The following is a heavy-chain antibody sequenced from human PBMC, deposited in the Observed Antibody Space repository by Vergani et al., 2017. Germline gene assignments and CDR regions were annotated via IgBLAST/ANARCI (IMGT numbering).Heavy chain of an antibody. D-gene: IGHD2-2*01. V-gene: IGHV4-30-2*01. CDR2: IYHSGST. J-gene: IGHJ3*02. CDR1: GGSISSGGYS. Sequence: QVQLRQWGAGLVKPSQTLSLTCAVSGGSISSGGYSWSWIRQPPGKGLEWIGYIYHSGSTYYNPSLKSRVTISVDRSKNQFSLKLSSVTAADTAVYYCARGGFVVVPAAMLVDAFDIWGQGTMVTVSS. CDR3: ARGGFVVVPAAMLVDAFDI.